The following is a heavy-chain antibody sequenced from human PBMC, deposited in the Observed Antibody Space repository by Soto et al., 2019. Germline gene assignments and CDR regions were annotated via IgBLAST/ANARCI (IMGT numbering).Heavy chain of an antibody. CDR3: AKRDDILTGYSYDAFDI. CDR2: ISYDGSNK. J-gene: IGHJ3*02. CDR1: GFTFSSYG. Sequence: GSLILSCAASGFTFSSYGMHWVRQAPGRGLEWVAVISYDGSNKFYADSVKGRFTISRDNSKNTLYLQMNRLRAEDTAVYYCAKRDDILTGYSYDAFDIWGQGTMVTVSS. D-gene: IGHD3-9*01. V-gene: IGHV3-30*18.